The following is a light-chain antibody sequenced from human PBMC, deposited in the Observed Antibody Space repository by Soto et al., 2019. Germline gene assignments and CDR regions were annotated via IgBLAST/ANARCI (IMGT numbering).Light chain of an antibody. CDR2: DAS. J-gene: IGKJ4*01. CDR1: QSVSSSY. V-gene: IGKV3D-20*02. Sequence: EIVLTQSPGSLSLSPGERATRSCAASQSVSSSYLAWYQQKPGLAPRLLIYDASNRATGIPARFSGSGSGTDFTLTISSLEPEDFAVYYCQQRSNWLTFGGGTKVDIK. CDR3: QQRSNWLT.